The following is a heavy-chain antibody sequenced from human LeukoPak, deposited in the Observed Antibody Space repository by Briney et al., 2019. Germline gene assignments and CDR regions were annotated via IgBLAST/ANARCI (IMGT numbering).Heavy chain of an antibody. CDR1: GFSVSSNY. CDR3: ARGCGGGSCYEAVAFDI. J-gene: IGHJ3*02. Sequence: GGSLRLSCTASGFSVSSNYMSWVRQAPGKGLEWVSLIYNDGRTNYADSVKGRFTISRDNSKNTLYLQMNSLRAEDTAVYYCARGCGGGSCYEAVAFDIWGQGTMVTVSS. V-gene: IGHV3-66*01. CDR2: IYNDGRT. D-gene: IGHD2-15*01.